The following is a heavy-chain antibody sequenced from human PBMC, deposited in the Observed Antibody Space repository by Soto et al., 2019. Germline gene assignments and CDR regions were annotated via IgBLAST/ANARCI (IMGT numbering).Heavy chain of an antibody. J-gene: IGHJ5*02. CDR2: ISGSGGST. D-gene: IGHD3-10*01. CDR1: GFTFSSYA. CDR3: AKEDYYGSGSYHKGGGWFDP. V-gene: IGHV3-23*01. Sequence: GGSLRLSCAASGFTFSSYAMSWVRQAPGKGLEWVSAISGSGGSTYYADSVKGRFTISRDNSKNKLYLQMNSLRAEDTAVYYCAKEDYYGSGSYHKGGGWFDPWGQGTLVTVSS.